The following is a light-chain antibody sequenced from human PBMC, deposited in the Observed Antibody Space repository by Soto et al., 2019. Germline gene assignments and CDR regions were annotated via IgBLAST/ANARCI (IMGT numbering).Light chain of an antibody. CDR1: SSNVGGYNY. CDR3: GSYTTTSTLEV. J-gene: IGLJ1*01. Sequence: QAVLTRPAAVSGCPGQSITISCTGTSSNVGGYNYVSWYQQHPGKAPKLIIYEVSNRPSGVSDRFSGSKSGNTASLTISGLQAEDEADYYCGSYTTTSTLEVYGIATQVTV. CDR2: EVS. V-gene: IGLV2-14*01.